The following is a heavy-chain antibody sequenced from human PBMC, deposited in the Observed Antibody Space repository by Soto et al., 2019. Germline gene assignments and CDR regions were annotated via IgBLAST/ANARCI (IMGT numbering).Heavy chain of an antibody. D-gene: IGHD6-13*01. V-gene: IGHV4-59*01. J-gene: IGHJ6*03. CDR1: GGYISSYY. Sequence: PSETLSLTCPVSGGYISSYYWSWIRQPPGKGLEWIGYIDYSGSTNYNPSLKSRVTVSVDTSKNQFSLKLRSVKAADTAVYYCARLQCSSTWFCNYMDVWGKGTTVTVSS. CDR3: ARLQCSSTWFCNYMDV. CDR2: IDYSGST.